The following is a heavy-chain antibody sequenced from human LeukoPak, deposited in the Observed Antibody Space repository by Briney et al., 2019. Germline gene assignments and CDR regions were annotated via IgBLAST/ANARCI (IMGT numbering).Heavy chain of an antibody. V-gene: IGHV5-51*01. D-gene: IGHD2-15*01. J-gene: IGHJ4*02. CDR1: GYSFTSYW. CDR2: IYPGDSDT. CDR3: ARRYCSGDNCYSGFDY. Sequence: GESLKISCKGSGYSFTSYWIAWVRQMPGKGLEWMGIIYPGDSDTRYSPSFQGQFTISADKSISTAYLQWSSLKASDTAMYYCARRYCSGDNCYSGFDYWGQGTLVTVSS.